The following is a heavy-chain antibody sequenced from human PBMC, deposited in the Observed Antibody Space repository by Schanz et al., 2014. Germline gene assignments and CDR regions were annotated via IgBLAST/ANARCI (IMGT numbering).Heavy chain of an antibody. V-gene: IGHV3-30*04. D-gene: IGHD5-12*01. Sequence: QVQLVESGGGVVQPGRSLRLSCAASGFTFSSYAVHWVRQAPDKGLVWVAVTSSDGSLKYYADSVKGRFTISRDNSRETVYLQMNSRRGEDRAVYYCARGGRGGYPGRAFDIWVQGTMVTASS. J-gene: IGHJ3*02. CDR2: TSSDGSLK. CDR3: ARGGRGGYPGRAFDI. CDR1: GFTFSSYA.